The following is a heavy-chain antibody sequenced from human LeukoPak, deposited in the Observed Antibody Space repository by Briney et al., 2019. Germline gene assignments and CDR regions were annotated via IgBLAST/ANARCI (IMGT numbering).Heavy chain of an antibody. V-gene: IGHV3-21*01. CDR1: GFTFSDYY. CDR2: ITSSSSYI. CDR3: ARDPYSGNYGDYYYYYMDV. Sequence: GGSLRLSCAASGFTFSDYYMNWVRQAPGKGLEWVSSITSSSSYIYYADSVKGRFTISRDNAKSSLYLQMNSPRDEDTAVYYCARDPYSGNYGDYYYYYMDVWGKGTTVTISS. D-gene: IGHD1-26*01. J-gene: IGHJ6*03.